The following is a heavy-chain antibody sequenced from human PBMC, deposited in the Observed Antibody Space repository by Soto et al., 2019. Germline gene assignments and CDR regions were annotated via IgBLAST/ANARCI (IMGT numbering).Heavy chain of an antibody. V-gene: IGHV1-8*01. CDR1: GYTFTSYD. J-gene: IGHJ6*03. D-gene: IGHD2-2*01. CDR3: ARGKYQLLSDYYYYYMDV. Sequence: GASVKVSCKASGYTFTSYDINWVRQATGQGLEWMGWMNPNSGNTGYAQKFQGRVTMTRNTSISTAYMELSSLRSEDTAVYYCARGKYQLLSDYYYYYMDVWGKGTTVTVSS. CDR2: MNPNSGNT.